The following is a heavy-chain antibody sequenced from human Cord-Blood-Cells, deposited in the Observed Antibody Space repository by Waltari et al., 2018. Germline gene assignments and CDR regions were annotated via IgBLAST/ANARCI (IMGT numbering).Heavy chain of an antibody. CDR3: ARGGGRELYFDL. J-gene: IGHJ2*01. D-gene: IGHD3-10*01. Sequence: QVQLQESGPGLVKPSETLSLTCTVSGGSISSYYWSWIRQPPGKGLEGIWYIYYRGSTNYTPALKRRGPISVDTSKNRFSLKRGSVSAGDTAVDYWARGGGRELYFDLWGRGTLVTVSS. V-gene: IGHV4-59*01. CDR1: GGSISSYY. CDR2: IYYRGST.